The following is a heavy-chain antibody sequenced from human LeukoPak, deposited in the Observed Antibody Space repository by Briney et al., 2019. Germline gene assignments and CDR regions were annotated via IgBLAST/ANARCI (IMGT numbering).Heavy chain of an antibody. CDR3: ASIMDLIGVHFDF. V-gene: IGHV3-7*01. CDR2: IKQDGGEI. Sequence: PGGSLRLSCVVSGFTFNNYWMSWVCQAPGKGLEWVATIKQDGGEIYYVDSVRGRFTISRVNAKNSLYLQMSSLRAEDTAMCYCASIMDLIGVHFDFWGQGTLVTVCS. CDR1: GFTFNNYW. D-gene: IGHD2-21*01. J-gene: IGHJ4*02.